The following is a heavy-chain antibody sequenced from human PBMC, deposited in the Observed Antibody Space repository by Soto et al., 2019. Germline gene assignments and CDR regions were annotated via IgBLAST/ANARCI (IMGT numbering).Heavy chain of an antibody. CDR1: GCTFINYA. Sequence: GGSLRLSCEASGCTFINYAMSWVRQAPGKGLEWVSGIDDSGASTYYADSMKGRFSISRDNSKNTLYLQMQGLRVEDPAVFCFAKDVYPSATMPCCDTWGKGTMVTVSS. CDR3: AKDVYPSATMPCCDT. J-gene: IGHJ5*02. CDR2: IDDSGAST. D-gene: IGHD2-2*01. V-gene: IGHV3-23*01.